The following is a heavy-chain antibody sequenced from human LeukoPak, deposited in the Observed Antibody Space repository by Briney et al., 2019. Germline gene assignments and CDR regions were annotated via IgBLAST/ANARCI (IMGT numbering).Heavy chain of an antibody. CDR2: IYYSGST. D-gene: IGHD3-10*01. Sequence: TSETLSLTCTVSGGSISSYYWSWIRQPPGKGLEWIGYIYYSGSTNYNPSLKSRVTISVDTSKNQFSLKLSSVTAADTAVYYCARRSEPAPYGSGSYFYWGQGTLVTVSS. V-gene: IGHV4-59*08. CDR1: GGSISSYY. CDR3: ARRSEPAPYGSGSYFY. J-gene: IGHJ4*02.